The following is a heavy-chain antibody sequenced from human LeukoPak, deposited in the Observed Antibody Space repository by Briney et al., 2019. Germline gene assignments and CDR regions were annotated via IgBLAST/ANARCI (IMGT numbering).Heavy chain of an antibody. CDR2: IDPRDSYT. CDR1: GYSFTSYW. J-gene: IGHJ4*02. CDR3: ARLESSGYYVY. Sequence: GESLRISCKGSGYSFTSYWISWVRQMPGKGLEWMGRIDPRDSYTKYSPSFQGHVSVSADKSISTAYLQWSSLKASDTATYYCARLESSGYYVYWGQGTLVTVSS. D-gene: IGHD3-22*01. V-gene: IGHV5-10-1*01.